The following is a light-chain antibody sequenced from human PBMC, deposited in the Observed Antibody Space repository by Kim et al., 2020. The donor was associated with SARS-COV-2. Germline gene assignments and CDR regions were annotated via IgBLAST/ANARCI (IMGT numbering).Light chain of an antibody. CDR2: LNSDGRH. V-gene: IGLV4-69*02. Sequence: QLVLTQSPSASASLGASVNLTCTLSSGHNSYAIAWHQQQPQKGPRYLMKLNSDGRHSKGDGIPDRFSGSSSGAERYLTISSLQSEDEADYYCQTWDTGIRVFGGGTQLTVL. CDR3: QTWDTGIRV. J-gene: IGLJ2*01. CDR1: SGHNSYA.